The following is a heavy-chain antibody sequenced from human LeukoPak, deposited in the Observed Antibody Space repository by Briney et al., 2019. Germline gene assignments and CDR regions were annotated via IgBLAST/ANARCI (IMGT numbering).Heavy chain of an antibody. V-gene: IGHV3-48*03. D-gene: IGHD3-22*01. CDR2: ISSGGITI. CDR3: ARGGSVGGSFDSSGYYPDY. CDR1: GFTFSSYE. J-gene: IGHJ4*02. Sequence: SGGSLRLSCAASGFTFSSYEMNWVRQAPGKGLEWVSYISSGGITIQYADSAKGRFTISRDNAKNSLYLQMNSLRAEDTAVYYCARGGSVGGSFDSSGYYPDYWGQGTLVTDSS.